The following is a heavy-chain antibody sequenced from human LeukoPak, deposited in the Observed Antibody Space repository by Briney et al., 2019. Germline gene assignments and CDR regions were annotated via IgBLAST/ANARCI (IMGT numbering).Heavy chain of an antibody. Sequence: GESLKISCKGSGYIFTSYWIGWVRQLPGKGLEWMGIIYPGDSDTRYSPSFQGQVTISADKSISTAYLQWSSLKASDTAMYYCARLIGYCSGGSCYSSGWFDPWGQGTLVTVSS. CDR3: ARLIGYCSGGSCYSSGWFDP. CDR2: IYPGDSDT. J-gene: IGHJ5*02. CDR1: GYIFTSYW. V-gene: IGHV5-51*01. D-gene: IGHD2-15*01.